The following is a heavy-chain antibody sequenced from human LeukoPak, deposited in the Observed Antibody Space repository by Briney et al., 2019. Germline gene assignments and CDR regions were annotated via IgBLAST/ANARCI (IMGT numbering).Heavy chain of an antibody. CDR3: ARSARGSYYFDY. V-gene: IGHV3-30-3*01. CDR1: GFTFSSYA. CDR2: ISYDGSNK. Sequence: GGSLRLSCAASGFTFSSYAMHWVRQAPGKGLEWVAVISYDGSNKYYADSVKGRFTISRDNSKNTLYLQMNSLRAEDTAVYYCARSARGSYYFDYWGQGTLVTVSS. D-gene: IGHD1-26*01. J-gene: IGHJ4*02.